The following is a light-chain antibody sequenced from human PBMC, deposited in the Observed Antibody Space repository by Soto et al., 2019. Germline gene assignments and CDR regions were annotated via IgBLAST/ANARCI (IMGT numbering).Light chain of an antibody. Sequence: EIVMTQSPATLSVSPGERATISCRASQSVSSNLAWYQQKPGQAPRLLIYGASTRATGIPARFSGSGSGTEFTLTISSLQSEDFSVYYCQQYNNWPLFTFGPGTKVDIK. CDR3: QQYNNWPLFT. CDR1: QSVSSN. V-gene: IGKV3-15*01. J-gene: IGKJ3*01. CDR2: GAS.